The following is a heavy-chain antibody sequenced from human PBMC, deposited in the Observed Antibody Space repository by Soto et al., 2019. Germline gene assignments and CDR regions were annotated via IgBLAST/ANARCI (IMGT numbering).Heavy chain of an antibody. CDR2: INHSGST. Sequence: PSETLSLTCAVYGGSFSGYYWSWIRQPPGKGLEWIGEINHSGSTNYNPSLKSRVTISVDTSKNQFSLKLSSVTAADTAVYYCARGVVPAAIWKKDYYGSGSYHYWGQGTLVTVSS. J-gene: IGHJ4*02. D-gene: IGHD3-10*01. V-gene: IGHV4-34*01. CDR1: GGSFSGYY. CDR3: ARGVVPAAIWKKDYYGSGSYHY.